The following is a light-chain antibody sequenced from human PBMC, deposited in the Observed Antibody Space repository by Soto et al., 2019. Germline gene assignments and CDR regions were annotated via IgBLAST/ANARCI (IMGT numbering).Light chain of an antibody. CDR3: QQANSFPYT. J-gene: IGKJ2*01. CDR2: AAS. CDR1: QGVSNW. Sequence: DIQMTQSPSSVSASVGDRVTITCRASQGVSNWLAWYQQKPGKAPKLLIYAASTLRSGVPSRFRGSGSGTDFTFIISSLQPEDFATYYCQQANSFPYTFGQGTKVEIK. V-gene: IGKV1-12*01.